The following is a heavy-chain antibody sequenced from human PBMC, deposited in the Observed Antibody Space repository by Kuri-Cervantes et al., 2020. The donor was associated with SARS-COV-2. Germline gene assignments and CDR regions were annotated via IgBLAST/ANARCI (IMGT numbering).Heavy chain of an antibody. J-gene: IGHJ4*02. CDR2: IIPIFGTA. Sequence: SVKVSCKASGGTFSSYAISWVRQAPGQGLEWMGGIIPIFGTANYAQKFQGRVTITADKSTSTAYMELSSLRSEDTAVYYCAREGSRSSSHPVYYWGQGTLVTVSS. CDR1: GGTFSSYA. CDR3: AREGSRSSSHPVYY. V-gene: IGHV1-69*06. D-gene: IGHD6-6*01.